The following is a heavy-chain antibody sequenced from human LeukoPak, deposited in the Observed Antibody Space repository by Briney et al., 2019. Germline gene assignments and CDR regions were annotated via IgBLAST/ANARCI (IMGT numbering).Heavy chain of an antibody. CDR3: AKVLLRWELAIDFDY. CDR1: GFTFSSYW. Sequence: GGSLRLSCAASGFTFSSYWMHWVRQAPGKGLEWVAFIRYDGSNKYYADSVKGRFTISRDNSKNTLYLQMNSLRAEDTAVYYCAKVLLRWELAIDFDYWGQGTLVTVSS. V-gene: IGHV3-30*02. J-gene: IGHJ4*02. D-gene: IGHD1-26*01. CDR2: IRYDGSNK.